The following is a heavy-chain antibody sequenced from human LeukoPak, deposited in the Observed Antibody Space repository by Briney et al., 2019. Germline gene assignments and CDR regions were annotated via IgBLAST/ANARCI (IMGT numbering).Heavy chain of an antibody. J-gene: IGHJ4*02. CDR3: AKDGSQWLVNYFDY. CDR2: ISGSGGST. Sequence: PGGSLRLSCAASGFTFSSYAMSWVRQAPGKGLEWVSAISGSGGSTYYADSVKGRFTISRDNSKNTVYLQMNSLRAEDTAVYYCAKDGSQWLVNYFDYWGQGTLVTVSS. CDR1: GFTFSSYA. D-gene: IGHD6-19*01. V-gene: IGHV3-23*01.